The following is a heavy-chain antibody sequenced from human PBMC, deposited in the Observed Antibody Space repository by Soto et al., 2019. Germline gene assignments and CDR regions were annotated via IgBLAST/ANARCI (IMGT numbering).Heavy chain of an antibody. CDR3: TTGYCSSTSCYDY. CDR1: GFTFSNAW. CDR2: IKSKTDGGTT. Sequence: GGSLRLSCAASGFTFSNAWMNWVRQAPGKGLEWVGRIKSKTDGGTTDYAAPVKGRFTISRDDSKNTLYLQMNSLKTEDTAVYYCTTGYCSSTSCYDYWGQGTLVTVSS. V-gene: IGHV3-15*07. D-gene: IGHD2-2*01. J-gene: IGHJ4*02.